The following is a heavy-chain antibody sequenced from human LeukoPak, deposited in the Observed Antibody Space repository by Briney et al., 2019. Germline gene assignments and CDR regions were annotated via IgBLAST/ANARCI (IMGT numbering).Heavy chain of an antibody. CDR2: IWYDGSNK. Sequence: PGGSLRLSCAASGFTFSNYGMHWVRQAPGKGLEWVAVIWYDGSNKLYADSVKGRFTSSRDNAKNSLYLQMNSLRDEDTAVYYCARLMSSSGGFHAFDIWGQGTMVTVSS. CDR3: ARLMSSSGGFHAFDI. V-gene: IGHV3-33*01. J-gene: IGHJ3*02. CDR1: GFTFSNYG. D-gene: IGHD6-13*01.